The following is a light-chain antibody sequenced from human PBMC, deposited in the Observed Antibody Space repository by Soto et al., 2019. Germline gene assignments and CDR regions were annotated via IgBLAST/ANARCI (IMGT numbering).Light chain of an antibody. V-gene: IGKV3-15*01. J-gene: IGKJ4*01. CDR3: EQYDEWTSA. CDR1: QNVKPR. Sequence: TLSVSPGERATLSCRASQNVKPRLAWYQQKPGQAPRLLIFDAFTRATGIPARFSGSVSGTDFTLTISSLQSEDSAGYYCEQYDEWTSAIGGGTKGDIK. CDR2: DAF.